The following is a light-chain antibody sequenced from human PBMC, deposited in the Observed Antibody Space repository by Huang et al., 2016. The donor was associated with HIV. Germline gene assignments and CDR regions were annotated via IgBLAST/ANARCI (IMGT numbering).Light chain of an antibody. CDR2: DAS. Sequence: VLTQSPATLSLSPGERATLSCRASQSGPNFLAWYQHKPGQPPRLLIYDASTRATGIPPRFSGSGSGTDFTLTISSLEPEDFAVYYCQQRNDWPPYTFGQGTRLEIK. J-gene: IGKJ2*01. CDR1: QSGPNF. V-gene: IGKV3-11*01. CDR3: QQRNDWPPYT.